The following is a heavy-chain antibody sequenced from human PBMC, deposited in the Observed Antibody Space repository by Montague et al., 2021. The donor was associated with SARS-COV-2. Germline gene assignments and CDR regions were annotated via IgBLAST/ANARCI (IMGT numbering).Heavy chain of an antibody. CDR2: IYHSGST. CDR1: GGSISSSNW. J-gene: IGHJ5*02. V-gene: IGHV4-4*02. D-gene: IGHD2-15*01. Sequence: SETLSLTCAVSGGSISSSNWWSWVRQPPGKGLEWIGDIYHSGSTYYNPSLNSRVTISVDTSKNQFSLKLSSVTAADMAVYYCAREGLVVRGWFDPWGQGTLVTVSS. CDR3: AREGLVVRGWFDP.